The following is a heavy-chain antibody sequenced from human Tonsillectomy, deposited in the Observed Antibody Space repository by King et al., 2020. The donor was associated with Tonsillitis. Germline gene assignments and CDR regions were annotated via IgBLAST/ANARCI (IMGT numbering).Heavy chain of an antibody. CDR2: INPSDNST. V-gene: IGHV1-46*01. Sequence: QVQLVESGAEVKKPGASVKVSCKASGYSFSNYYMHWVRQAPGQGLEWMGIINPSDNSTSYAQKFQGRVSMTGDTSTTTVYMELSRLRSEDTAVYYCARGPVLRFSPQGAWFDPWGQGTLVTVSS. J-gene: IGHJ5*02. CDR1: GYSFSNYY. D-gene: IGHD3-3*01. CDR3: ARGPVLRFSPQGAWFDP.